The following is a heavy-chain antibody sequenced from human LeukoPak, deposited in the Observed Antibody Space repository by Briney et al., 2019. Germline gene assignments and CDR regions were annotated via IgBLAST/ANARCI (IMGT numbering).Heavy chain of an antibody. Sequence: PGGSLRLSCAASGFTFDDYAMHWVRQAPGKGLEWVSLISGDGGSTYYADSVKGRFTISRDNSKNSLYLQMNSLRTEDTALYYCAKDQSFSMTRVVSAFDIWGQETMVTVSS. D-gene: IGHD4-23*01. V-gene: IGHV3-43*02. J-gene: IGHJ3*02. CDR2: ISGDGGST. CDR1: GFTFDDYA. CDR3: AKDQSFSMTRVVSAFDI.